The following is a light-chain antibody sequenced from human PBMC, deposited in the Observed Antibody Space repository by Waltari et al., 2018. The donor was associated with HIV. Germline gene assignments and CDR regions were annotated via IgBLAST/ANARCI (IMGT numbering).Light chain of an antibody. CDR2: DNN. CDR3: GTWDPRLSAGV. J-gene: IGLJ3*02. CDR1: SSNLGNDY. V-gene: IGLV1-51*01. Sequence: QSVLTQPPSVSAAPGQKVTISCSGSSSNLGNDYVSWYQHVPGAAPRLLIYDNNKRPSGIPDRFSGSKSGASATPDITGLQTGDEADYYCGTWDPRLSAGVFGGGTKLTVL.